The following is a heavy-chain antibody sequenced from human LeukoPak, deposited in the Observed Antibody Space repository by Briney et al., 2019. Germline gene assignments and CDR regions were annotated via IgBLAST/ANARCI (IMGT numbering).Heavy chain of an antibody. Sequence: GGSLRLSCAASGFTVSSTYMSWVRQAPGNGLDWVSVVYTGGTTYYADSVKGRFTISRDNSKNTLYLQMNSLGADDTAVYYCARTYGDNPIWFDPWGQGTLVTVSS. CDR3: ARTYGDNPIWFDP. V-gene: IGHV3-53*01. CDR1: GFTVSSTY. D-gene: IGHD4/OR15-4a*01. CDR2: VYTGGTT. J-gene: IGHJ5*02.